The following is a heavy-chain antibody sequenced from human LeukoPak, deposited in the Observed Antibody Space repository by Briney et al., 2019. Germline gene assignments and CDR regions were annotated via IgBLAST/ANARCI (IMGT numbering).Heavy chain of an antibody. CDR2: INHSGST. J-gene: IGHJ5*02. CDR3: ARRRIPRGWFDP. CDR1: GGSFSGYY. D-gene: IGHD2-15*01. V-gene: IGHV4-34*01. Sequence: SETLSLTCAVYGGSFSGYYWSWIRQPPGKGLEWIGEINHSGSTNYNPSLKSRVTISVDTSKNQFSLKLSSVTAADTAVYYCARRRIPRGWFDPWGQGTLVTVSS.